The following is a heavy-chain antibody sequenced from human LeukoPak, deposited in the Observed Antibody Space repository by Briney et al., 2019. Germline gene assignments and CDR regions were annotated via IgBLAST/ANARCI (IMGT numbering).Heavy chain of an antibody. CDR1: GYTFTGYY. CDR3: ARVNRPTMVRGPFDY. D-gene: IGHD3-10*01. Sequence: ASVKVSCKASGYTFTGYYMHWVRQAPGQGLEWMGWINPNSGGTNYAQKFQGRVTMTRDTSISIAYMELSRLRSDDTAVYYCARVNRPTMVRGPFDYWGQGTLVTVSS. J-gene: IGHJ4*02. CDR2: INPNSGGT. V-gene: IGHV1-2*02.